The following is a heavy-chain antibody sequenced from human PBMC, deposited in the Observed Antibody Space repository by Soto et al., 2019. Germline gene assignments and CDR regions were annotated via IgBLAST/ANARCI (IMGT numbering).Heavy chain of an antibody. V-gene: IGHV1-69*01. CDR3: ARERSVGYCSTTTCPRPFYYFGMGV. J-gene: IGHJ6*02. D-gene: IGHD2-2*01. CDR1: GGTFSRYP. Sequence: QVQLVQSGAEVKKPGSSVKVSCKASGGTFSRYPISWVRQAPGQGLEWMGGIIPISGTADYAPKFQGRVTITADESTSTGYMKLRSLTSEDTAVYYCARERSVGYCSTTTCPRPFYYFGMGVWGQGTTVTVSS. CDR2: IIPISGTA.